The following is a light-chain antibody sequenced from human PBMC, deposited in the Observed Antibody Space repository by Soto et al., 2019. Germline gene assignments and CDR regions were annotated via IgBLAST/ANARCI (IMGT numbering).Light chain of an antibody. V-gene: IGKV3-20*01. CDR3: QPYAGSPIT. Sequence: IVLPQSPGTLSLSPGERATLSCISSQSVGTYLACYQQTPGQPPRLLIYAVSNRATGIPDRFSGSGSGTDFSLTISRLEPEDFAVYYCQPYAGSPITVGQGTRLE. CDR2: AVS. CDR1: QSVGTY. J-gene: IGKJ5*01.